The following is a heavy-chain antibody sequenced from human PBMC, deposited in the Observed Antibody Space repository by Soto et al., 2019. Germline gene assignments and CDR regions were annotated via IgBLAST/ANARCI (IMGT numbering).Heavy chain of an antibody. J-gene: IGHJ4*02. Sequence: ASVKVSCKASGYTFTSYGISWVRQAPGQGLEWMGWISAYNGNTNYAQKLQGRVTMTTDTSTSTAYMELRSLRSDDTAVYYCARRKSSSGWYGHLGYWGQGNLVTVSP. CDR2: ISAYNGNT. D-gene: IGHD6-19*01. CDR1: GYTFTSYG. V-gene: IGHV1-18*01. CDR3: ARRKSSSGWYGHLGY.